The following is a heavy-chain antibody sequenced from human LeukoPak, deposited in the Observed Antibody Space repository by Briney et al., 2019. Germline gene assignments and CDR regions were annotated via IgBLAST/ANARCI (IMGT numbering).Heavy chain of an antibody. CDR2: MNPNSGNT. CDR1: GYTFTSYD. V-gene: IGHV1-8*01. CDR3: ARGPLGSSGWYRYYYYYGMDV. J-gene: IGHJ6*02. Sequence: GASVKVSCKASGYTFTSYDINWVRQATGQGLEWMGWMNPNSGNTGYAQKFQGRVTMTRNTSISTAYMELSSLRSEDTAVYYCARGPLGSSGWYRYYYYYGMDVWGQGTTDTVSS. D-gene: IGHD6-19*01.